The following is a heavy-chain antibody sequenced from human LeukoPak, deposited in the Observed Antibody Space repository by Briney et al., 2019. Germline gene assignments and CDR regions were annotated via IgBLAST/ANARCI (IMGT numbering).Heavy chain of an antibody. Sequence: GGSLRLSCAASGVTFSSYNMNWVRQAPGKGLEWVSSISSSSTYIYYADSVRGRFTISRDNAKNSLYLQINSLRAEDTAVYYCAIDPGTVDTAMVPVWDYWGQGTLVTVSS. CDR3: AIDPGTVDTAMVPVWDY. CDR2: ISSSSTYI. J-gene: IGHJ4*02. V-gene: IGHV3-21*01. CDR1: GVTFSSYN. D-gene: IGHD5-18*01.